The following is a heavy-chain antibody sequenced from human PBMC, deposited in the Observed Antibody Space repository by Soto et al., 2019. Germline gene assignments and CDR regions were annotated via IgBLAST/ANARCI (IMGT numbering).Heavy chain of an antibody. J-gene: IGHJ4*02. V-gene: IGHV4-38-2*01. Sequence: KTSETLSLTCAVSGYPFSSSYCWGWIRQPPGKGLGWIGNIYDSGSTDYNPALKSRVTISVDTLKNHFSLKLSSVTAADTAVYYCALRSGYSRLIDYWGQGTLVTVSS. CDR1: GYPFSSSYC. CDR3: ALRSGYSRLIDY. D-gene: IGHD3-3*01. CDR2: IYDSGST.